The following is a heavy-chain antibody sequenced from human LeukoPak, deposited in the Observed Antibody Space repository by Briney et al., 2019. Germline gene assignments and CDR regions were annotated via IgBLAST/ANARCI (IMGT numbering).Heavy chain of an antibody. Sequence: GGSLRLSCAASGFTVSSNEMSWVRQAPGKGLEWVSSISGGSTYYADSVKGRFTISRDNSKNTLYLQMNSLRPEDTAVYYCAGSPRSGWYWFDYWGQGTLVTVSS. J-gene: IGHJ4*02. D-gene: IGHD6-19*01. CDR2: ISGGST. CDR1: GFTVSSNE. V-gene: IGHV3-38-3*01. CDR3: AGSPRSGWYWFDY.